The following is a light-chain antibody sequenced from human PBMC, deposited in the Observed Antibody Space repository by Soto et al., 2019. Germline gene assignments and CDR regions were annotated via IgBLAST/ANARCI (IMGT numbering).Light chain of an antibody. CDR3: QQYGDSPRT. CDR2: GAS. Sequence: IVLTQSPGTLSSSPGERATLSCRASQSVSTNNLAWYQQRPGQAPRLLIYGASRRATGIPDRFSGSGSGTDFTLTISRLEPEDLAVYYCQQYGDSPRTFGQGTRLEIK. CDR1: QSVSTNN. V-gene: IGKV3-20*01. J-gene: IGKJ5*01.